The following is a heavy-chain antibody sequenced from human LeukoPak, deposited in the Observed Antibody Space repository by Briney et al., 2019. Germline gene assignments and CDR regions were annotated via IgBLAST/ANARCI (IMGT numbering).Heavy chain of an antibody. CDR3: AKDRVYYFDSSDYSCDY. CDR2: ISYDGSNK. V-gene: IGHV3-30-3*01. J-gene: IGHJ4*02. CDR1: GFTFSSYA. Sequence: GGSLRLSCAASGFTFSSYAMHWVRQAPGKGLEWVAVISYDGSNKYYADSVKGRFTISRDNSKNTLYLQMHSLRAEDTAVYYCAKDRVYYFDSSDYSCDYWGQGSLVTVSS. D-gene: IGHD3-22*01.